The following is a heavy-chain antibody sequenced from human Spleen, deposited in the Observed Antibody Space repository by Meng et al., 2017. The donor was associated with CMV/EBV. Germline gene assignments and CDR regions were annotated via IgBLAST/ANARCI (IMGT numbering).Heavy chain of an antibody. Sequence: QVLLVQSGAEVKKPGASVKVFCRTSGYLFTSYDINWVRQATGQGLEWMGWMNPNSGQTGYAKKFQGRVSFTRNTSMRTAYMELSSLRSEDTAVYFCARTQSYYGSGTYNWFDPWGQGTLVTVSS. J-gene: IGHJ5*02. D-gene: IGHD3-10*01. CDR3: ARTQSYYGSGTYNWFDP. CDR2: MNPNSGQT. CDR1: GYLFTSYD. V-gene: IGHV1-8*01.